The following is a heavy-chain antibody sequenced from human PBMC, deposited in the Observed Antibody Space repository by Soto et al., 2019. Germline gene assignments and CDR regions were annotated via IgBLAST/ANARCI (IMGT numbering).Heavy chain of an antibody. D-gene: IGHD3-22*01. Sequence: SETLSLTCGVYRGSFSGYYWSWIRQPPGKGLEWIGQINHSGSTNYNPSLKSRVTISVDTSKNQFSLKLSSVTAADTAVYYCAREGLKWLSPPGWFDPWGQGTLVTVSS. J-gene: IGHJ5*02. CDR1: RGSFSGYY. CDR2: INHSGST. V-gene: IGHV4-34*01. CDR3: AREGLKWLSPPGWFDP.